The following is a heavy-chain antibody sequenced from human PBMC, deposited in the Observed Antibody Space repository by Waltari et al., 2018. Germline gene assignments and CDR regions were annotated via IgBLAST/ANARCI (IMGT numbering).Heavy chain of an antibody. CDR2: IDWDDAK. Sequence: QVTLKESGPALVKPTQTLTLTCTFSGFSLSTSGMRVSWIRQPPGKALEWLTRIDWDDAKFYSTSLKTRLTIPTDTSKDQVVLTVTNMDPVYTATYYCVGESIAVAGTGYWGQGTLVTVSS. D-gene: IGHD6-19*01. CDR3: VGESIAVAGTGY. J-gene: IGHJ4*02. V-gene: IGHV2-70*04. CDR1: GFSLSTSGMR.